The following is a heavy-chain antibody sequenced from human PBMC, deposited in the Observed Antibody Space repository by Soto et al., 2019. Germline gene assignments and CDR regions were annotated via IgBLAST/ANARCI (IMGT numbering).Heavy chain of an antibody. J-gene: IGHJ3*02. Sequence: QLQLQESGPGLVKPSETLSLTCTVSGGSISSSSYYWGWIRQPPGKGLEWIGSIYYSGSTYYNPSRKGRVTISVDTSTNQFSLKLSSVTAADTAVYYCARPGSVGTYLEAFDIWGQGTMVTVSS. CDR3: ARPGSVGTYLEAFDI. CDR2: IYYSGST. V-gene: IGHV4-39*01. CDR1: GGSISSSSYY. D-gene: IGHD2-21*02.